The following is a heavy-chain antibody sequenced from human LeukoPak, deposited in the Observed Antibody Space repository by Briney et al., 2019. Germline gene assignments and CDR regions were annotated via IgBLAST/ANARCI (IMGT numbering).Heavy chain of an antibody. D-gene: IGHD6-13*01. CDR2: FDPEDDET. CDR1: GYTLTELS. J-gene: IGHJ4*02. Sequence: ASVKVSCKVSGYTLTELSMHWVRQAPGKGLEWMGGFDPEDDETIYAQKFQGRVTMTEDTSTDTAYMELSSLRSEDTAVYYCATEIAAAGTSGPSYWGQGTLVTVSS. CDR3: ATEIAAAGTSGPSY. V-gene: IGHV1-24*01.